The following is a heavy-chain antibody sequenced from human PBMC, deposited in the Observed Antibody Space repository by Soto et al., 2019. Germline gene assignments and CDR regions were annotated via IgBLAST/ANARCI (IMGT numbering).Heavy chain of an antibody. CDR3: ARDANWGRDFYYGMNV. D-gene: IGHD7-27*01. Sequence: QVQLVQSGAEVKKPGASVKVSCKASGYTFSEYYIHWVRQAPGQGLEWMGWTNPKSGATNYAQKFQGWVTMTRDTANSTVYMELHRRRPDDTAVYYCARDANWGRDFYYGMNVWSQGTTVTVSS. CDR1: GYTFSEYY. CDR2: TNPKSGAT. J-gene: IGHJ6*02. V-gene: IGHV1-2*04.